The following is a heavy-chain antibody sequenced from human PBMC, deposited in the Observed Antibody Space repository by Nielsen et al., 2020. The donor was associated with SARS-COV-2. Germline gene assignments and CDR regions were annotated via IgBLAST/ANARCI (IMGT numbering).Heavy chain of an antibody. CDR1: GFSLSNPGMG. CDR3: ARLKFLEYSPPGWFDT. J-gene: IGHJ5*02. CDR2: IFSNDEK. D-gene: IGHD3-3*01. V-gene: IGHV2-26*01. Sequence: SGPTLVKPTATLTLTCTVSGFSLSNPGMGVTWIRQPRGKALEFLAHIFSNDEKNYSPSLKTRLTISKDTSKSQVVLTMTNMHPDDTATYYCARLKFLEYSPPGWFDTWGQGMLVTVSS.